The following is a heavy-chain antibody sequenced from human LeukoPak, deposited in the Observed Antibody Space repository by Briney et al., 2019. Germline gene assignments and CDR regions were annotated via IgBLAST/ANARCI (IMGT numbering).Heavy chain of an antibody. Sequence: GGSLRLSCVASGCTFSSYWMSWVRQAPGKGLEWVANIKPDGSEKHYVDSVKGRLTIARDNAKNSLYLQMNSLRAEDTAVYYCARGDYYGSGSYYHDAFDIWGQGTMVTVSS. CDR1: GCTFSSYW. CDR2: IKPDGSEK. V-gene: IGHV3-7*03. D-gene: IGHD3-10*01. CDR3: ARGDYYGSGSYYHDAFDI. J-gene: IGHJ3*02.